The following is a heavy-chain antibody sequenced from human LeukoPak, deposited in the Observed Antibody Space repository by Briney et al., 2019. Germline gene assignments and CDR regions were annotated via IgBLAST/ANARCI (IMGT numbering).Heavy chain of an antibody. CDR2: ISWNSGSI. CDR1: GFTFDDYA. CDR3: AKGKYSSSENWFDP. V-gene: IGHV3-9*01. J-gene: IGHJ5*02. Sequence: GGSLRLSCAAPGFTFDDYAIHWVRQAPGKGLEWVSGISWNSGSIGYADSVKGRFTISRDNAKNSLYLQMNSLRAEDTALYYCAKGKYSSSENWFDPWGQGTLVTVSS. D-gene: IGHD6-6*01.